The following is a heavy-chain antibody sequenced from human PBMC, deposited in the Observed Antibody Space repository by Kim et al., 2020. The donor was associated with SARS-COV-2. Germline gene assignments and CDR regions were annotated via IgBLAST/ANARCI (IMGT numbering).Heavy chain of an antibody. CDR1: GFIFSNYA. CDR3: AKSGGEDIPGRYYYYYY. J-gene: IGHJ6*03. CDR2: IGGSGGRT. Sequence: GGSLRLSCAASGFIFSNYAMTWVRQAPGKGLEWVSAIGGSGGRTYYADSVKGRFTISRDNSKSTLYLQMNSLRAEDTAVYYCAKSGGEDIPGRYYYYYY. D-gene: IGHD3-3*01. V-gene: IGHV3-23*01.